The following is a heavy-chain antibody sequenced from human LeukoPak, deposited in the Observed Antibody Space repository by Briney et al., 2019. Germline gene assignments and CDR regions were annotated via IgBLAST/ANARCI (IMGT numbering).Heavy chain of an antibody. CDR3: AKDGTMVLDY. CDR2: ISYDGSNQ. J-gene: IGHJ4*02. V-gene: IGHV3-30*18. Sequence: PGRSLRLSCAASGFTFSSYGMHWVRQAPGKGLEWVAVISYDGSNQYYADSVKGRFTISRDNSKNTLYLQMNSLRAEDTAVYYCAKDGTMVLDYWGQGTLVTVSS. CDR1: GFTFSSYG. D-gene: IGHD3-10*01.